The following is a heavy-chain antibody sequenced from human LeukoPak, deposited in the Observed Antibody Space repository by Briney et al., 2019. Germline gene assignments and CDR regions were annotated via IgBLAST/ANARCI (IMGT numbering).Heavy chain of an antibody. CDR3: ARDGGSGWYVNYYYYYMDV. CDR2: IYHSGST. V-gene: IGHV4-38-2*02. J-gene: IGHJ6*03. CDR1: GYSISSGYY. D-gene: IGHD6-19*01. Sequence: SETLSLTCTVSGYSISSGYYWGWIRQPPGKGLEWIGSIYHSGSTYYNPSLKSRVTISVDTSKNQFSLKLSSVTAADTAVYCCARDGGSGWYVNYYYYYMDVWGKGTTVTASS.